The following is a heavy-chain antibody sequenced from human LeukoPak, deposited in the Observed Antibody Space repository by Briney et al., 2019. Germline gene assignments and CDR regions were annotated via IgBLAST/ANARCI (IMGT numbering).Heavy chain of an antibody. J-gene: IGHJ5*02. CDR3: ARTNGYSSEKRFDP. Sequence: GGSLRLSCAASGFTFSSYSMNWVRQAPGKGLEWVSSISSSSSYIYYADSVKGRFTISRDNAKNSLYLQMNSLRAEDTAVYYCARTNGYSSEKRFDPWGQGTLVTVSS. V-gene: IGHV3-21*01. D-gene: IGHD6-19*01. CDR2: ISSSSSYI. CDR1: GFTFSSYS.